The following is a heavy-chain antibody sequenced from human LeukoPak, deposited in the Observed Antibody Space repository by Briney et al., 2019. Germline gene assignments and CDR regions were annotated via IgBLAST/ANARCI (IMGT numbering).Heavy chain of an antibody. D-gene: IGHD2-2*02. CDR1: GFTFSSYG. J-gene: IGHJ6*02. Sequence: PGGSLRLSCAASGFTFSSYGMHWVRQAPGKGLEWVAVIWYDGSNKYYADSVKGRFTISRDNSKNTLYLQMNSLRAEDTAVYYCAKEVGAQLLYYYYYGMDVWGQGTTVTVSS. CDR3: AKEVGAQLLYYYYYGMDV. V-gene: IGHV3-33*06. CDR2: IWYDGSNK.